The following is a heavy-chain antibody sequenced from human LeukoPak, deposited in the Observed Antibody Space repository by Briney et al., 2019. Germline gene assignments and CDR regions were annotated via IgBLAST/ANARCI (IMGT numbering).Heavy chain of an antibody. CDR1: GFTSSSYA. Sequence: PGGSLRLSCAPPGFTSSSYAMSWVRQAPGKRLEWVSAISGSGGSIYYADSVKGRFTISRDNSKNTPYLQMNSLRAEDTAVYYCARAYGDYVPFDYWGQGTLVTVSS. V-gene: IGHV3-23*01. D-gene: IGHD4-17*01. CDR2: ISGSGGSI. J-gene: IGHJ4*02. CDR3: ARAYGDYVPFDY.